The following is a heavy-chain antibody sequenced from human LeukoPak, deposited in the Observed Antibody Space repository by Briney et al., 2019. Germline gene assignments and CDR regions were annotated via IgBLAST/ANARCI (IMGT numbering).Heavy chain of an antibody. CDR1: GGSFSGYY. J-gene: IGHJ4*02. CDR2: INHSGST. V-gene: IGHV4-34*01. CDR3: ARSPSDYDFWSGYREFDY. D-gene: IGHD3-3*01. Sequence: PSETLSLTCAVYGGSFSGYYWSWIRQPPGKGREWIGEINHSGSTNYNPSLKSRVTISVDTSKNQFSLKLSSVTAADTAVYYCARSPSDYDFWSGYREFDYWGQGTLVTVSS.